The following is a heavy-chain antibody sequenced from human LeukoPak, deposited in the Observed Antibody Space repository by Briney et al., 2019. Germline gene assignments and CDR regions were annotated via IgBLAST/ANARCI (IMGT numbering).Heavy chain of an antibody. Sequence: ASVTVSCKASVYTFTSYDISWVRQATGQGLEWMGWMNPNSGNTGYAQKFQGRVTMTRNTSISTAYMELSSLRSEDTAVYYCARGPYSGSYYYYYMDVWGKGTTVTVSS. CDR2: MNPNSGNT. CDR3: ARGPYSGSYYYYYMDV. CDR1: VYTFTSYD. J-gene: IGHJ6*03. V-gene: IGHV1-8*01. D-gene: IGHD1-26*01.